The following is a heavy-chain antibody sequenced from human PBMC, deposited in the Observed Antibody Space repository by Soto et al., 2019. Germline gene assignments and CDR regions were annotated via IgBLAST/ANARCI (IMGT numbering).Heavy chain of an antibody. Sequence: QVQLVQSGAEVKKPGSSVKVSCKASGGALRSYTISWVRQAPGQGLEWMGGSTPIFGAANYAQKFEGRVTISADKSTTTADMELSNLTSEDTTVYYCARDEIAVANRVGMDVWGQGTTVIVSS. CDR3: ARDEIAVANRVGMDV. V-gene: IGHV1-69*06. CDR1: GGALRSYT. J-gene: IGHJ6*02. CDR2: STPIFGAA. D-gene: IGHD6-19*01.